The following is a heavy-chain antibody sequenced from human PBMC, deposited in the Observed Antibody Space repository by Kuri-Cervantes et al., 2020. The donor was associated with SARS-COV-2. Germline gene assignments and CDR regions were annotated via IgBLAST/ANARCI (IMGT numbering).Heavy chain of an antibody. Sequence: LSLTCAASGFTFSSYWMHWVRQAPGKGLVWVSRINSDGSSTSYADSVKGRFTISRDNAKNTLYLQMNSLRAEDTALYFCARLPGSLEWFPHDYWGQGTLVTVSS. D-gene: IGHD3-3*01. J-gene: IGHJ4*02. V-gene: IGHV3-74*01. CDR3: ARLPGSLEWFPHDY. CDR2: INSDGSST. CDR1: GFTFSSYW.